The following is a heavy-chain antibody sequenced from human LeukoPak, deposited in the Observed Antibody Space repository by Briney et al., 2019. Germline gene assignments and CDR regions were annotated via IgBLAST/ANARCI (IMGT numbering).Heavy chain of an antibody. CDR1: GCSISSSSYY. D-gene: IGHD3-22*01. CDR2: IYYSGST. Sequence: PSETLSLTSTVSGCSISSSSYYWGWIRQPPGKGLEWIGSIYYSGSTYYNPSLKSRVTISVDTSKNQFSLKLSSVTAADTAVYYCASLDYYDSSGYYNYWGQGTLVTVSS. J-gene: IGHJ4*02. CDR3: ASLDYYDSSGYYNY. V-gene: IGHV4-39*01.